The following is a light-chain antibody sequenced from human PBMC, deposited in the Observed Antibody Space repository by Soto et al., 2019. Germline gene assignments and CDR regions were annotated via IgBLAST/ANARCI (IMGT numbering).Light chain of an antibody. CDR1: QSISTE. CDR3: QQGHNWPLT. Sequence: EIVMTQSPATLSVSPGERATLSCRASQSISTELVWYQQKPGQPPRLLIYSASTRATGVPARFTGSGSGSELTLTISGLQSEDFVVYYCQQGHNWPLTFGQATRLTI. CDR2: SAS. J-gene: IGKJ2*01. V-gene: IGKV3-15*01.